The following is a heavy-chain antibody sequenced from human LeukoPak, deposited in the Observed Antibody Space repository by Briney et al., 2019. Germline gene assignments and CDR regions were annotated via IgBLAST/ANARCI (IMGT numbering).Heavy chain of an antibody. Sequence: GGSLRLSCAASGFTFSSYAMSWVRQAPGKGLEWVSLISGSGGSTYYADSVKGRFTISRDNSKNTLYLQMNSLRAEDTAVFYCTKDRDDYVWGSYLGAFDIWGQGTMVTVSS. D-gene: IGHD3-16*01. J-gene: IGHJ3*02. CDR3: TKDRDDYVWGSYLGAFDI. CDR2: ISGSGGST. V-gene: IGHV3-23*01. CDR1: GFTFSSYA.